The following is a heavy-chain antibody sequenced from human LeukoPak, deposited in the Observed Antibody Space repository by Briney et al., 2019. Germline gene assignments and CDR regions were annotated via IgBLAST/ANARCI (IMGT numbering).Heavy chain of an antibody. CDR3: AIDALHYYGSGRYGMDV. CDR1: GFTISSYA. J-gene: IGHJ6*02. D-gene: IGHD3-10*01. Sequence: GGSLRLSCAASGFTISSYAMHWVRQAPGKGLEWVAVVSYDGSNKYYADSVKGRFTISRDNSKNTLYLQMNSLRAEDTAVYYCAIDALHYYGSGRYGMDVWGQGTTVTVSS. CDR2: VSYDGSNK. V-gene: IGHV3-30-3*01.